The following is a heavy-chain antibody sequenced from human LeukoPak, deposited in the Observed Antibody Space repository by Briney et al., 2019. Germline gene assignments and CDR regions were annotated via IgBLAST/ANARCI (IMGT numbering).Heavy chain of an antibody. V-gene: IGHV4-61*01. Sequence: SETLSLTCTVSGGSVSSDNYYWSWIRQPPGKELEWIGFIYHSGSTNCNPSFKSRVTISIDTTKDQFSLKLSSVTAADTAVYYCARRNDFFDYWGQGTLVTVSS. J-gene: IGHJ4*02. D-gene: IGHD3/OR15-3a*01. CDR2: IYHSGST. CDR3: ARRNDFFDY. CDR1: GGSVSSDNYY.